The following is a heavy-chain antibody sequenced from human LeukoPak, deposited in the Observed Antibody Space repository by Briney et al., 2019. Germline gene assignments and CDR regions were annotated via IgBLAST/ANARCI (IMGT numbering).Heavy chain of an antibody. CDR2: ISSSSSFI. Sequence: GGSLRLSCAASGFTFSSYSMNWVRQAPGKGLEWVSSISSSSSFIYYAASVKGRFTIPRDNAKNSLYLQMNSLRAEDTAVYYCARSSSGWSFDYSGQGTLVTVSS. V-gene: IGHV3-21*01. CDR3: ARSSSGWSFDY. CDR1: GFTFSSYS. J-gene: IGHJ4*02. D-gene: IGHD6-19*01.